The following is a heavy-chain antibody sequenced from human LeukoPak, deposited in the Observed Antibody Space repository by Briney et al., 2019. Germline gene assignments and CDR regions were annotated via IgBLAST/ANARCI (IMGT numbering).Heavy chain of an antibody. V-gene: IGHV3-15*01. CDR1: GFTFSNYG. D-gene: IGHD3-10*01. Sequence: GSLRLSCAASGFTFSNYGMTWVRQAPGKGLEWVGRIKSKTDGGTTDYAAPVKGRFTLSRDDSKNTLYLQMNSLKTEDTAVYYCTTGVTMVRGVLDYWGQGTLVTVSS. CDR2: IKSKTDGGTT. CDR3: TTGVTMVRGVLDY. J-gene: IGHJ4*02.